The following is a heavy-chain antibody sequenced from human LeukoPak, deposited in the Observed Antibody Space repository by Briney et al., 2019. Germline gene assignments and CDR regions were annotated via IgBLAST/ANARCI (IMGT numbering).Heavy chain of an antibody. CDR3: ARRDYYYYGMDV. V-gene: IGHV4-59*01. CDR2: IYYSGST. Sequence: SETLSLTCTVSGGSISSYYWSWIRQPPGKGLEWIGYIYYSGSTNYNPSLKSRVTISVDTSKNQFSLKLSSVTAADTAVYYCARRDYYYYGMDVWGQGTTVTVSS. J-gene: IGHJ6*02. CDR1: GGSISSYY.